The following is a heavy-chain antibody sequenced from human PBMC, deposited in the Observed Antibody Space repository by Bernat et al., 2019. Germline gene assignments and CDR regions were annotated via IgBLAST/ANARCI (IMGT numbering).Heavy chain of an antibody. CDR2: IYYSGST. V-gene: IGHV4-39*01. D-gene: IGHD1-26*01. J-gene: IGHJ4*02. CDR1: GGSISSSSYY. CDR3: ARPTRGSGSRHFDY. Sequence: QLQLQESGPGLVKPSETLSLTCTVSGGSISSSSYYWGWIRQPPGKGLEWIGCIYYSGSTYYNPSLKSRVTISVDTSKNQFSLKLSSVTAADTAVYYCARPTRGSGSRHFDYWGQGTLVTVSS.